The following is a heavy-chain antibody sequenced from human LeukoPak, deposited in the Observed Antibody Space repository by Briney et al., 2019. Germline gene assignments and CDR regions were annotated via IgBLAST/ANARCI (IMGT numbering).Heavy chain of an antibody. CDR1: GGSLSSGYSY. CDR3: SVVPATIVY. CDR2: IYYSGHT. D-gene: IGHD2-2*01. Sequence: SETLSLTCSVSGGSLSSGYSYWAWIRQPPGKGLQWIASIYYSGHTYYNPSLKSRVTISLDTSKIQFSLRLNSVTAADTAVYYCSVVPATIVYWGQGTLVTVSS. V-gene: IGHV4-39*07. J-gene: IGHJ4*02.